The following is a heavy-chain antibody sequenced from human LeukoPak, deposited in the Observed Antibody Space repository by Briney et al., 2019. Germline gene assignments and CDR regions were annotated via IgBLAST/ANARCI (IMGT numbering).Heavy chain of an antibody. CDR2: ISGSGGST. CDR3: ANLQFTTRDIY. V-gene: IGHV3-23*01. CDR1: GFTFSSYP. J-gene: IGHJ4*02. D-gene: IGHD5-12*01. Sequence: GGSLRLSCAASGFTFSSYPMSWVRQAPGKGLEWVSAISGSGGSTYYADSVKGRFTISRDNSKNTLYLQMNSLRAEDTAVYYCANLQFTTRDIYRGPGTLVTVSS.